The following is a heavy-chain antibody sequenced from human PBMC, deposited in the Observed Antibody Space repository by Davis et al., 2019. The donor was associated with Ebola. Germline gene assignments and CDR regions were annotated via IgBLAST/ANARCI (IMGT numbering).Heavy chain of an antibody. Sequence: ASVKVSCKASGYTFTSYDINWVRQATGQGREWMGWMNPNSGNTGYAQKFQGRVTITRKTSISTAYMDLSSLRSEDTAVYYCARGDPSYDFWSGSRYYYGMDVWGQGTTVTVSS. V-gene: IGHV1-8*03. D-gene: IGHD3-3*01. CDR3: ARGDPSYDFWSGSRYYYGMDV. CDR2: MNPNSGNT. J-gene: IGHJ6*02. CDR1: GYTFTSYD.